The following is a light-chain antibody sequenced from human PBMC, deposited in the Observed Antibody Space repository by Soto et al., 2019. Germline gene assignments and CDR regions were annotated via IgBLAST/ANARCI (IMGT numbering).Light chain of an antibody. CDR2: SNN. CDR3: ASWDDGMNGYV. J-gene: IGLJ1*01. V-gene: IGLV1-44*01. CDR1: SSNIGSNT. Sequence: QSVLTQPPSASGTPGQRVTISCSGSSSNIGSNTVNWYQQLPGTAPILLIYSNNQRPSGVPDRFSGSKSGTSASLAISGLQSEDETHYYCASWDDGMNGYVFGTGTKITVL.